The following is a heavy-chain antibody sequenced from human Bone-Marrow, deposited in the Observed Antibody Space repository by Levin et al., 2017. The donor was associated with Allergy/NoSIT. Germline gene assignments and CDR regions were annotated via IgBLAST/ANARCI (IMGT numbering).Heavy chain of an antibody. V-gene: IGHV3-23*01. D-gene: IGHD3-3*01. CDR3: AKVEVSSIHYDGMDV. J-gene: IGHJ6*02. CDR1: GFSFSDYA. CDR2: ISGGGGII. Sequence: GGSLRLSCAASGFSFSDYAMNWVRQAPGKGLEWVSVISGGGGIIYYADSVKGRFSISRDKSKNTLYLQMNSLRAEDTAKYYCAKVEVSSIHYDGMDVWGQGTTVTVSS.